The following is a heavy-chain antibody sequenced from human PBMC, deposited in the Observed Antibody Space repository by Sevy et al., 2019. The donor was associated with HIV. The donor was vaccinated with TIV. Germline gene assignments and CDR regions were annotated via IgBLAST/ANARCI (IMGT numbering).Heavy chain of an antibody. J-gene: IGHJ4*02. V-gene: IGHV3-7*01. CDR1: GFRFSNYW. Sequence: GGSLRLSCAASGFRFSNYWMHWVRQAPGKGLEWVANINQDESERDYVASVKGRFTISRDNAKNSVYLEMNSLRPDDTAIYYCAKGNSGSFDYWGQGTLVTVSS. D-gene: IGHD3-10*01. CDR3: AKGNSGSFDY. CDR2: INQDESER.